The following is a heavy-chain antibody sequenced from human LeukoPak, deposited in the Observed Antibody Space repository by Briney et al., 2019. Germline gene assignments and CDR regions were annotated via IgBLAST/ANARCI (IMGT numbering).Heavy chain of an antibody. CDR3: ATVPASLVGATTRKTYYFDY. J-gene: IGHJ4*02. Sequence: ASVKVSCKVSGYTLTELSMHWVRQAPGKGLEWMGGFDPEDGETIYAQKFQGRVTMTEDTSTDTAYMELSSLRSEDTTVYYCATVPASLVGATTRKTYYFDYWGQGTLVTVSS. CDR2: FDPEDGET. CDR1: GYTLTELS. V-gene: IGHV1-24*01. D-gene: IGHD1-26*01.